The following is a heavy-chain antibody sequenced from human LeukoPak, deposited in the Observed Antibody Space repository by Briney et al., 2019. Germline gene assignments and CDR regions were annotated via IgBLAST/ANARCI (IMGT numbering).Heavy chain of an antibody. CDR1: GYAFTSYD. D-gene: IGHD6-13*01. CDR2: MNPNSGNT. V-gene: IGHV1-8*01. CDR3: ARDASSSSDFDY. Sequence: ASVKVSCKASGYAFTSYDINWVRQATGQGLEWMGWMNPNSGNTGYAQKFQGRVTMTRNTSISTAYMELSSLRSEDTAVYYCARDASSSSDFDYWGQGTLVTVSS. J-gene: IGHJ4*02.